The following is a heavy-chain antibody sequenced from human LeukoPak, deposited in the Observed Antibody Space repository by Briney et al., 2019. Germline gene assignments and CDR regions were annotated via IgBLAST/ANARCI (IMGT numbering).Heavy chain of an antibody. J-gene: IGHJ1*01. D-gene: IGHD3-10*01. CDR3: ARGGNRITMVRGVIIPLQH. CDR2: INPNSGGT. Sequence: GASVKVFCKASGYTFTGYYMHWVRQAPGQGLEWVGWINPNSGGTNYAQKFQGRVTMTRDTSISTAYMELSRLRSDDTAVYYCARGGNRITMVRGVIIPLQHWGQGTLVTVSS. V-gene: IGHV1-2*02. CDR1: GYTFTGYY.